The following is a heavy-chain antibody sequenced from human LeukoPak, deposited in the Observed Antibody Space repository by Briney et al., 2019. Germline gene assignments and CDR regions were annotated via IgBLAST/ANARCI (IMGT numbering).Heavy chain of an antibody. CDR3: ARQADYNVLTGYHKGHLDY. Sequence: GESLKISCKGSGSIFTSYWIGWVRQLPGKGLEWMGIIYPGDSDTRYSPSFQGQVTISADKSITTASLQWSSLQASDTAMYYCARQADYNVLTGYHKGHLDYWGQGTLVTVSS. D-gene: IGHD3-9*01. CDR1: GSIFTSYW. V-gene: IGHV5-51*01. J-gene: IGHJ4*02. CDR2: IYPGDSDT.